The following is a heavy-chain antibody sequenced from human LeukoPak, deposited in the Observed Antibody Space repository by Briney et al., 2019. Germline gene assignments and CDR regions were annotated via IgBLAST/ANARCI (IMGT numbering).Heavy chain of an antibody. D-gene: IGHD3-3*01. CDR1: GYTFTSYY. J-gene: IGHJ3*02. CDR3: AREGGFTIFGVVIGAFDI. V-gene: IGHV1-46*01. Sequence: ASVKVSCKASGYTFTSYYMHWVQQAPGQGLEWMGIINPSGGSTSYAQKFQGRVTMTRDVSTSTVYMELSSMRSEDTAVYYCAREGGFTIFGVVIGAFDIWGQGTMVTVSS. CDR2: INPSGGST.